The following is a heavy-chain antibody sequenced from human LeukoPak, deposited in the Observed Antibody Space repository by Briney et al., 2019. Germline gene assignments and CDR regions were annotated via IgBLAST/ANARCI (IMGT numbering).Heavy chain of an antibody. CDR2: IIPIFGTA. CDR3: ARDSYGDSSLAPDY. CDR1: GGTFSSYA. V-gene: IGHV1-69*06. J-gene: IGHJ4*02. Sequence: SVKVSCKASGGTFSSYAISWVRQAPGQGLEWMGGIIPIFGTANYAQKFQGRVTITADKSTSTAYMELSSLRSEDTAVYYCARDSYGDSSLAPDYWGQGTLVTVSS. D-gene: IGHD4-17*01.